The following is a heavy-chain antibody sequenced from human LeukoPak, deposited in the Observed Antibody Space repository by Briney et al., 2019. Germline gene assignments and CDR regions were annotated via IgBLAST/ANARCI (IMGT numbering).Heavy chain of an antibody. CDR3: ARGLSIAAQDIYYYYYMDV. Sequence: GASVRVSCKASGYSVTDYYINWVRQAPGQGLEWMGWINPNHGGTHYAQKFQGRVTMTRDTSITTAYMELSSLRSDDTAVYYCARGLSIAAQDIYYYYYMDVWGKGTTVTVSS. CDR2: INPNHGGT. D-gene: IGHD6-6*01. CDR1: GYSVTDYY. J-gene: IGHJ6*03. V-gene: IGHV1-2*02.